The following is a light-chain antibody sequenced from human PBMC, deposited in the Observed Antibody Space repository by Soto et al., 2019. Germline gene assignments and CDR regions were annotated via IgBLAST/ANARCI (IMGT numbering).Light chain of an antibody. J-gene: IGKJ4*01. V-gene: IGKV3-11*01. CDR2: DAS. CDR1: QSVSTY. CDR3: QQYGRSVT. Sequence: EIVLTHFPAPLSLSPGERATLSSRASQSVSTYLACYQQRPGQAPRLLIYDASYRATDIPPRFSGSGSGTDFTLTISSLEPEDFAVYYCQQYGRSVTFGGGTKVDIK.